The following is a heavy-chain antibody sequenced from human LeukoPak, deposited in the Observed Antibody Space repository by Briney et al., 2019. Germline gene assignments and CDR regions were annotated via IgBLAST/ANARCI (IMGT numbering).Heavy chain of an antibody. J-gene: IGHJ4*02. CDR3: ARVRHDYGDYLNFDY. Sequence: SETLSLTCAVYGGSFSGYYWSWIRQPPGKGLEWIGEINHSGSTNYNPSLKSRVTISVDTSKNQFSLKLSSVTAADTAVYYCARVRHDYGDYLNFDYWGQGTLVTVSS. D-gene: IGHD4-17*01. V-gene: IGHV4-34*01. CDR1: GGSFSGYY. CDR2: INHSGST.